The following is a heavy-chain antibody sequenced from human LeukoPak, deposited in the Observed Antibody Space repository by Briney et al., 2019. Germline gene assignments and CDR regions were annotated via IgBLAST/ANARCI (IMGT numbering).Heavy chain of an antibody. CDR3: ARVLGDYVWGSYRYSWFDP. CDR1: GGSFSGYY. V-gene: IGHV4-34*01. CDR2: INHSGST. D-gene: IGHD3-16*02. Sequence: SETLSLTCAVYGGSFSGYYWSWIRQPPGKGLEWIGEINHSGSTNYNPSLKSRVTISVDTSKNQFSLKLSSVTAADTAVYYCARVLGDYVWGSYRYSWFDPWGQGTLVTVSS. J-gene: IGHJ5*02.